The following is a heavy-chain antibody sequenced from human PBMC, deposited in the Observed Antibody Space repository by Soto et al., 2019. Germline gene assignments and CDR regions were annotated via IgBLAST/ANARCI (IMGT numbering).Heavy chain of an antibody. V-gene: IGHV1-69*12. J-gene: IGHJ6*02. CDR3: ARDKGRQQLGGNSYYITDI. CDR1: GGTFSSSA. Sequence: QVQLVQSGAEVKKPGSSVKVSCKASGGTFSSSAFSWVRQAPGQGLEWMGGIIPLFRTPDYGQRFQGRVTIPADESAGTVYMELRGLRSEDTAVYCCARDKGRQQLGGNSYYITDIWGQGTTVTVSS. CDR2: IIPLFRTP. D-gene: IGHD3-22*01.